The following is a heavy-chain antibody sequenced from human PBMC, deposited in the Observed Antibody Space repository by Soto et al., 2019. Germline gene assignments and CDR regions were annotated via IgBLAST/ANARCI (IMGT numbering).Heavy chain of an antibody. CDR3: AIAVAGTRERVFAFDI. J-gene: IGHJ3*02. V-gene: IGHV1-3*01. Sequence: QVQLVQSGAEVKKPGASVKVSCKASGYTFTSYAMHWVRQAPGQRLEWMGWINAGNGNTKYSQKFQGRVTITRDTSASTAYMELSSLRSEDTAVYYCAIAVAGTRERVFAFDIWGQGTMVTVSS. CDR1: GYTFTSYA. CDR2: INAGNGNT. D-gene: IGHD6-19*01.